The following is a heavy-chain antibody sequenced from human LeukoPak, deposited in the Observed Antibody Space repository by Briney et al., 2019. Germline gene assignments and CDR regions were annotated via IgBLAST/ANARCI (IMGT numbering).Heavy chain of an antibody. D-gene: IGHD2-15*01. CDR1: GGSVSSGSYY. CDR2: IYYSGST. V-gene: IGHV4-61*01. CDR3: ARGVVVVVAATLRAYNWFDP. Sequence: PSETLSLTCTVSGGSVSSGSYYWSWIRQPPGKGLEWIGYIYYSGSTNYNPSLKSRVTISVDTSKNQFSLKLSSVTAADTAVCYCARGVVVVVAATLRAYNWFDPWGQGTLVTVSS. J-gene: IGHJ5*02.